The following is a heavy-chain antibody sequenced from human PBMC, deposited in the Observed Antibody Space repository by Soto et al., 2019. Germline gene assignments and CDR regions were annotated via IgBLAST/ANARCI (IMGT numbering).Heavy chain of an antibody. Sequence: QVQLVQSGAAVKKPGASVQVSCKASRYTFTSYGISWVRQAPGQGLEWMGWISAYNGNTNYAQKLQGRVTMTTDTSTSTAYMELRSLRSDDTAVYYCAIPIHVSSGWDYYDGMGVWGQGTTVTVSS. V-gene: IGHV1-18*01. CDR2: ISAYNGNT. CDR1: RYTFTSYG. J-gene: IGHJ6*02. D-gene: IGHD6-19*01. CDR3: AIPIHVSSGWDYYDGMGV.